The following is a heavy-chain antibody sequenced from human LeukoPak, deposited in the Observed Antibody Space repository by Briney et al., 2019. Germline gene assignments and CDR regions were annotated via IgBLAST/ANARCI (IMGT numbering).Heavy chain of an antibody. D-gene: IGHD5-12*01. J-gene: IGHJ4*02. Sequence: PGGSLRLSCAGSGFTFSDYAMGWVRQAPGKGLEWISDISGVADTTHYADSVKGRFTISSDNSKNTLYLQMNSLRAEDTAVYYCATESKWLPTYWGQGTLVTVSS. CDR2: ISGVADTT. CDR1: GFTFSDYA. V-gene: IGHV3-23*01. CDR3: ATESKWLPTY.